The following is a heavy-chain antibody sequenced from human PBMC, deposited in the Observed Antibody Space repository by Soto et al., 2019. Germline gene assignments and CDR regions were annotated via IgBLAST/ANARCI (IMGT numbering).Heavy chain of an antibody. CDR2: ISYDGSNK. J-gene: IGHJ6*02. V-gene: IGHV3-30*18. Sequence: QVQLVESGGGVVQPGRSLRLSCAASGFTFSSYGKHWVRQAPGKGLEWVAVISYDGSNKYYADSVKGRFTISRDNSKNTLYLQMNSLRAEDTAVYYCAKGESYVGYYYGMDVWGQGTTVTVSS. D-gene: IGHD3-10*02. CDR3: AKGESYVGYYYGMDV. CDR1: GFTFSSYG.